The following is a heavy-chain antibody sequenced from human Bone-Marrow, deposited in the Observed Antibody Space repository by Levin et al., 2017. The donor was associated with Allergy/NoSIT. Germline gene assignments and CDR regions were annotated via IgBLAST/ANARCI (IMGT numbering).Heavy chain of an antibody. Sequence: GESLKISCKASGYTFTDYGISWVRQAPGQGLEWMGWINVNNGHTNYIQKFQGRVTMTTDTSTSTACMELDSLISDDTAIYYCARGSDSWGQGTLVTVSS. CDR1: GYTFTDYG. V-gene: IGHV1-18*01. CDR2: INVNNGHT. J-gene: IGHJ4*02. CDR3: ARGSDS.